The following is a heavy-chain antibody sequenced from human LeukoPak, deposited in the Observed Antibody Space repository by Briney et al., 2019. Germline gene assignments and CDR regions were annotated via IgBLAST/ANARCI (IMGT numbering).Heavy chain of an antibody. CDR3: ARHPGLERHIDY. J-gene: IGHJ4*02. CDR1: GYSFTSYW. D-gene: IGHD1-1*01. CDR2: IYPGDSDT. Sequence: GESLKISCKGSGYSFTSYWIGWVRQMPGKGLEWMGIIYPGDSDTRYSPSFQGHIANSANKSISTAYLQWSSLKASDTAMYYCARHPGLERHIDYWGQGTLVTVSS. V-gene: IGHV5-51*01.